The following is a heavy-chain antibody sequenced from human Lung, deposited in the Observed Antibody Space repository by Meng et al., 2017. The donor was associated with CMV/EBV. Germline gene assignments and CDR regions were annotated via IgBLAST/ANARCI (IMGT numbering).Heavy chain of an antibody. CDR2: ISAYNGET. J-gene: IGHJ4*02. V-gene: IGHV1-18*04. CDR1: HYSFSSYT. Sequence: QIQLVLSGPEVKKPWASLKVSCKASHYSFSSYTINWVRQAPGQGLEWMGRISAYNGETRYAQKFQGRVTFSTDSSTDTAYMELRSLRSDDTAIYYCARERWYYGSGNYHPFDYWGQGTLVTVSS. CDR3: ARERWYYGSGNYHPFDY. D-gene: IGHD3-10*01.